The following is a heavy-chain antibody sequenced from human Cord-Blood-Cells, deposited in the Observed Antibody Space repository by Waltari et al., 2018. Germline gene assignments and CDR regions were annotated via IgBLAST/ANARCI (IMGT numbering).Heavy chain of an antibody. CDR3: ARISGSGWYFDY. V-gene: IGHV4-39*01. CDR1: GGSISSSSYY. CDR2: IYYSGST. J-gene: IGHJ4*02. D-gene: IGHD6-19*01. Sequence: QLQLQESGPGLVKPSETLSLTCTVSGGSISSSSYYWGWIRQPPGKGLEWIGSIYYSGSTSYNPSLKSRVTISVDTSKNQFSLKLSSVTAADTAVYYCARISGSGWYFDYWGQGTLVTVSS.